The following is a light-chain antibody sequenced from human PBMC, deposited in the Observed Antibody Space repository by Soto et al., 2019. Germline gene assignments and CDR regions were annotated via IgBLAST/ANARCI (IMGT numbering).Light chain of an antibody. CDR1: QRLSSDS. J-gene: IGKJ4*01. V-gene: IGKV3-20*01. Sequence: EILLTQSPGTLSLSPGAIATLACRAGQRLSSDSLVWYQQKPGQAPRLLIYGGYLRATGIPGGCSGSGCGTFFSITISRQLLEVFGGYYCQQHGSSPLTFGKGTKVDIK. CDR3: QQHGSSPLT. CDR2: GGY.